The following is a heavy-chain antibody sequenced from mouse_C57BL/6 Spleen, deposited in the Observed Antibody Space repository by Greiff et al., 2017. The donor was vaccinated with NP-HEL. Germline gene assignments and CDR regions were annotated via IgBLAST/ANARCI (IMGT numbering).Heavy chain of an antibody. Sequence: VKLVESGAELARPGASVKLSCKASGYTFTSYGISWVKQRTGQGLEWIGEIYPRSGNTYYNEKFKGKATLTADKSSSTAYMELRSLTSEDSAVYFCAMVITTVGFDYWGQGTTLTVSS. D-gene: IGHD1-1*01. V-gene: IGHV1-81*01. CDR2: IYPRSGNT. J-gene: IGHJ2*01. CDR3: AMVITTVGFDY. CDR1: GYTFTSYG.